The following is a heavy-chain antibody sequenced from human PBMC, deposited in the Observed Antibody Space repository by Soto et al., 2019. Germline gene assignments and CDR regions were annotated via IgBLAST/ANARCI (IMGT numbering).Heavy chain of an antibody. CDR3: ARGAFSGWSDLFVP. V-gene: IGHV1-8*01. CDR1: GYTFTSYD. Sequence: ASVKVSCKASGYTFTSYDINWVRQATGQGLEWMGWMNPNSGNTGYAQKFQVRVTMTRNTSISTAYMELSSLRSEDTAVYYCARGAFSGWSDLFVPWGQGTLVTVSS. CDR2: MNPNSGNT. D-gene: IGHD6-19*01. J-gene: IGHJ5*02.